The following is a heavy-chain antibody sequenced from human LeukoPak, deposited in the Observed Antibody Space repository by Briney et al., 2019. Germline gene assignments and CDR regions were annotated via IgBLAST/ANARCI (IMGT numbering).Heavy chain of an antibody. J-gene: IGHJ4*02. V-gene: IGHV4-59*01. CDR3: ARDYGDGLFDY. Sequence: SETLSLTCTVSGGSISSYYWSWIRQPPGKGLERIGYIYYSGSTNYNPSLKSRVTISVDTSKNQFSLKLSSVTAADTAVYYCARDYGDGLFDYWGQGTLVTVSS. CDR1: GGSISSYY. D-gene: IGHD4-17*01. CDR2: IYYSGST.